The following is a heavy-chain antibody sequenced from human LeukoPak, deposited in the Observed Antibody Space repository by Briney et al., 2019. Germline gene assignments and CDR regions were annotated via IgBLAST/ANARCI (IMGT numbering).Heavy chain of an antibody. J-gene: IGHJ4*02. CDR2: IFHSGST. CDR3: ARHSPTYYDFDC. D-gene: IGHD3-10*01. V-gene: IGHV4-59*08. Sequence: PSETLSLTCTVSGGSISNYYWTWLRQPPGKGLEWIGYIFHSGSTKYNPSLQSRVTISVDTSKNRFSLKLSSVTAADTAVYYCARHSPTYYDFDCWGQGTLVTVSS. CDR1: GGSISNYY.